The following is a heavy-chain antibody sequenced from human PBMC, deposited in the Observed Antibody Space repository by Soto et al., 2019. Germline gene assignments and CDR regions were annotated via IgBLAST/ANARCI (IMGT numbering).Heavy chain of an antibody. V-gene: IGHV4-4*02. J-gene: IGHJ4*02. Sequence: ASETLSLTCAVSGGSISSSNWWSWVRQPPGKGLEWIGEIYHSGSTNYNPSLKSRVTISVDKSKNQFSLKLSSVTAADTAVYYCARGTKCEIQHNTKSHYFDYWGPGTMVTVYS. D-gene: IGHD5-18*01. CDR3: ARGTKCEIQHNTKSHYFDY. CDR2: IYHSGST. CDR1: GGSISSSNW.